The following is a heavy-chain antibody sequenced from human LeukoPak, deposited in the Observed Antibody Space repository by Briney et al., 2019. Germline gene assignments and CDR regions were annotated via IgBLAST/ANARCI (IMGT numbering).Heavy chain of an antibody. CDR3: AREDAQEGTNAFDI. Sequence: SGTLSLTCAVSGGSISSSDWWSWVRQPPGKGLEWIGEIYHSGSTNYNPSLKSRVTISVDKSKNQFSLKLRSVTAADTAVYYCAREDAQEGTNAFDIWGQGTLVTVSS. CDR2: IYHSGST. D-gene: IGHD2-2*01. J-gene: IGHJ3*02. V-gene: IGHV4-4*02. CDR1: GGSISSSDW.